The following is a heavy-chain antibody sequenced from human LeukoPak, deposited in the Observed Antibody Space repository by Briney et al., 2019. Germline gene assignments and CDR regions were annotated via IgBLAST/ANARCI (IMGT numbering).Heavy chain of an antibody. CDR2: IKSRTDDGTT. Sequence: GGSLELSCAASGFTFSKAWMTWVRRAPGKGLECVGHIKSRTDDGTTDYAAPVKGRFTISRDDSQNKVYLQMNSLKTEDTAVYYCTTDRLEDNAFDVWGHGTMVTVSS. J-gene: IGHJ3*01. CDR3: TTDRLEDNAFDV. V-gene: IGHV3-15*01. CDR1: GFTFSKAW.